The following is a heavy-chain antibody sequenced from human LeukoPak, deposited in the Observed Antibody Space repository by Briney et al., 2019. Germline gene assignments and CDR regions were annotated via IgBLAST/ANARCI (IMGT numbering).Heavy chain of an antibody. J-gene: IGHJ4*02. CDR2: IYHSGST. CDR3: ARERSSTFDY. CDR1: GYSISSGYC. Sequence: SETLSLTCAVSGYSISSGYCWGWIRQPPGKGLEWIGSIYHSGSTYYNPSLKSRVTISVDTSKNQFSLKLSSVTAADTAVYYCARERSSTFDYWGQGTLVTVSS. V-gene: IGHV4-38-2*02. D-gene: IGHD6-6*01.